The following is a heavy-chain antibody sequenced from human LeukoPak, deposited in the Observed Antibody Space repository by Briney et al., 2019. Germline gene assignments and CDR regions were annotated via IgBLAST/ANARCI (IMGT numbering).Heavy chain of an antibody. V-gene: IGHV3-23*01. CDR3: ASYDFWSGYSTLIDY. Sequence: PGGSLRLSCVASGFTFSSYAMSWVRQAPGKGLEWVSGITGSGGTTYYADSVKGRFTISRDNSKNTLYLQMDSLRVEDTAIYYCASYDFWSGYSTLIDYWGQGTLVTVSS. J-gene: IGHJ4*02. D-gene: IGHD3-3*01. CDR2: ITGSGGTT. CDR1: GFTFSSYA.